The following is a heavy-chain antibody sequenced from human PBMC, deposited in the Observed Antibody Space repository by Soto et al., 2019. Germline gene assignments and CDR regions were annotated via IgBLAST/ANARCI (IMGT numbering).Heavy chain of an antibody. J-gene: IGHJ4*02. D-gene: IGHD3-3*01. V-gene: IGHV3-23*01. CDR1: GFTFSSYA. CDR3: AKMCPDFGVVIHPFNY. Sequence: PGGSLRLSCAASGFTFSSYAMSWVRQAPGKGLEWVSAISGSGGSTYYADSVKGRFTISRDNSKNTLYLQMNSLRAEDTAVYYCAKMCPDFGVVIHPFNYWGQGTLVTVSS. CDR2: ISGSGGST.